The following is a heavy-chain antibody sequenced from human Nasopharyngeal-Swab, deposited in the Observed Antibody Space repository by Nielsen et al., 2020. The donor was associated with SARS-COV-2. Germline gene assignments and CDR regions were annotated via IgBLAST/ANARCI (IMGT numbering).Heavy chain of an antibody. CDR1: GFTFSTYS. D-gene: IGHD6-6*01. J-gene: IGHJ6*02. Sequence: GGSLRLSCAASGFTFSTYSMNWVRQAPGKGLEWDSSISGSGSYIYYADSVKGRFTISRDHPKNSVHLQMNSLRAEDTAVYYCARDVSIPNRRGPGYYYYGMDVWGQGTTVTVSS. V-gene: IGHV3-21*06. CDR3: ARDVSIPNRRGPGYYYYGMDV. CDR2: ISGSGSYI.